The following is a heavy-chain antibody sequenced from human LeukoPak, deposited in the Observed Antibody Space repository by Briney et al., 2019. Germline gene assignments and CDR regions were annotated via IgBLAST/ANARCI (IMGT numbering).Heavy chain of an antibody. Sequence: ASVKVSCKASGYTFTSYYMHWVRQAPGQGLEWMGIINPSGGSTSYAQKFQGRVTITTDESTSTAYMELSSLRSEDTAVYYCARARSPSSGYLLRDHNWFDPWGQGTLVTVSS. V-gene: IGHV1-46*01. D-gene: IGHD3-22*01. CDR3: ARARSPSSGYLLRDHNWFDP. J-gene: IGHJ5*02. CDR1: GYTFTSYY. CDR2: INPSGGST.